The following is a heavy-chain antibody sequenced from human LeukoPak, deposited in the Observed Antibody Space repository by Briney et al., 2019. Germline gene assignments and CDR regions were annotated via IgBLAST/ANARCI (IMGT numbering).Heavy chain of an antibody. Sequence: SVNVSCKASVGTLSSYAIRWVRQARTKGREGVGRIIPILCTANYTQKLQGRVKITTDESTSTAYMELSSLRSELTAVYYCAREVIKGVVRPSDGYNSAFDIWGQGTMVTVSS. CDR1: VGTLSSYA. CDR3: AREVIKGVVRPSDGYNSAFDI. CDR2: IIPILCTA. V-gene: IGHV1-69*05. D-gene: IGHD5-24*01. J-gene: IGHJ3*02.